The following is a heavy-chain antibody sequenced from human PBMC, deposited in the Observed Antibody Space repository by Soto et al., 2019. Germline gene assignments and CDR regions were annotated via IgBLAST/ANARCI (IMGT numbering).Heavy chain of an antibody. J-gene: IGHJ4*02. D-gene: IGHD2-15*01. CDR2: FYSGGST. V-gene: IGHV3-53*01. CDR3: ARDSWVGFDY. CDR1: GFTVSSNT. Sequence: EVQLVESGGGLIQPGGSLRLSCAVSGFTVSSNTMSWVRQAPGKGLEWVSVFYSGGSTYYADSVKGRFTFARDNSKNTLYLQMNCLRAEDTAVYYCARDSWVGFDYWGQGTLVTVSS.